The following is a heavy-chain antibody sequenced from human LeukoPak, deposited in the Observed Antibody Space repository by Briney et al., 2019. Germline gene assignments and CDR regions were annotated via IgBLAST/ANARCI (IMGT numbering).Heavy chain of an antibody. J-gene: IGHJ5*02. CDR3: ARGRKITMIVVDSGWFDP. CDR1: GGSISSYY. D-gene: IGHD3-22*01. Sequence: SETLSLTCTVSGGSISSYYWSWIRQPAGKGLEWIGRIHTSGSTNYNPSLKSRVTMSVDTSKNQFSLKLSSVTAADTAVYYCARGRKITMIVVDSGWFDPWGQGTLVTVSS. CDR2: IHTSGST. V-gene: IGHV4-4*07.